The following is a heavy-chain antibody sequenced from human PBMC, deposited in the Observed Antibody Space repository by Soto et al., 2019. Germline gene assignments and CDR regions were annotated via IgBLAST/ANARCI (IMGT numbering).Heavy chain of an antibody. J-gene: IGHJ4*02. Sequence: QVQLVQSGAEVKKPGASVKVSCKASGYTFTSNYMHWVRQAPGQGLEWMGIINPNGGSTNYAQNFQGRVTMTRDTSTTTVYMELSSLRSDDTAIYYCARAGKGGSYWGQGTLVTVSS. CDR3: ARAGKGGSY. CDR1: GYTFTSNY. D-gene: IGHD1-26*01. CDR2: INPNGGST. V-gene: IGHV1-46*01.